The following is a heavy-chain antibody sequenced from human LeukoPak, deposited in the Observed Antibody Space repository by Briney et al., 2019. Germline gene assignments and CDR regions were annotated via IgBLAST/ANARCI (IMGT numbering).Heavy chain of an antibody. D-gene: IGHD6-13*01. V-gene: IGHV1-2*04. CDR2: INPNSGGT. CDR3: ARGYSSSWYLQSYYYYGMDV. CDR1: GYTFTGYY. J-gene: IGHJ6*02. Sequence: ASVKVSCKASGYTFTGYYMHWVRQAPGQGLEWMGWINPNSGGTNYAQKFQGWVTMTRDTSISTAYMELSRLRSDDTAVYYCARGYSSSWYLQSYYYYGMDVWGQGTMVTVSS.